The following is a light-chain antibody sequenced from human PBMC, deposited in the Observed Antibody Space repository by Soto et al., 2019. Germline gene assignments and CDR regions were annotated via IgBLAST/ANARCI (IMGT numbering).Light chain of an antibody. Sequence: QSVLTQPASVSGSPRQSITISCTGTSSDVGGHNYVSWYQQHPGRAPKLMIYEVSNRPSGVSNRFSGSKSGNTASLTMSGLQPEDEADYYCSSYTSSSTYVFGTGTKVTVL. CDR3: SSYTSSSTYV. J-gene: IGLJ1*01. V-gene: IGLV2-14*01. CDR1: SSDVGGHNY. CDR2: EVS.